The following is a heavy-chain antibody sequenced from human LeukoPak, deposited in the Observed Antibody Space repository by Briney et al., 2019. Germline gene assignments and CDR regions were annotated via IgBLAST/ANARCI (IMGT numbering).Heavy chain of an antibody. D-gene: IGHD3-10*01. CDR1: GFTVSSNY. CDR3: ARSRERAHFDY. Sequence: PGGSLRLSCAASGFTVSSNYMSWVRQAPGKGLEWVSVIYSGGRTYYADSVKGRFTITRDNSKNTLYLQMNSRRAEDTAVYYCARSRERAHFDYWGQGSLVTVSS. J-gene: IGHJ4*02. V-gene: IGHV3-53*01. CDR2: IYSGGRT.